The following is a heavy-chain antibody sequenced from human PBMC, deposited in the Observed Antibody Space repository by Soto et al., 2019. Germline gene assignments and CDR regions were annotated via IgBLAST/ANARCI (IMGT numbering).Heavy chain of an antibody. J-gene: IGHJ5*02. CDR2: IYYSGST. V-gene: IGHV4-39*01. Sequence: SETLSLTCTVSGGSISSSSYYWGWTRQPPGKGLEWIGSIYYSGSTYYNPSLKSRVTISVDTSKNQFSLKLSSVTAADTAVYYCARTRQWARHWFDPWGQGTLVTVSS. CDR3: ARTRQWARHWFDP. CDR1: GGSISSSSYY. D-gene: IGHD1-26*01.